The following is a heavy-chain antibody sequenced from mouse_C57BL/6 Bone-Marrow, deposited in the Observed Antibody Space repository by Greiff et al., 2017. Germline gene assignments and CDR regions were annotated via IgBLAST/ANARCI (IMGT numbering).Heavy chain of an antibody. V-gene: IGHV1-26*01. CDR1: GYTFTDYY. Sequence: EVKLVESGPELVKPGASVKISCKASGYTFTDYYMNWVKQSHGKSLEWIGDINPNNGGTSYNQKFKGKATLTVDKSSSTAYMELRSLTSEDSAVYYCARRKSNWYFDYWGQGTTLTVSS. CDR3: ARRKSNWYFDY. D-gene: IGHD4-1*01. J-gene: IGHJ2*01. CDR2: INPNNGGT.